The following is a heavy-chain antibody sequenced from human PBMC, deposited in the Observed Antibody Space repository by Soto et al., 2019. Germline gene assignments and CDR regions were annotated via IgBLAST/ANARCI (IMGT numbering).Heavy chain of an antibody. CDR3: ARAELVPAGKSPQES. D-gene: IGHD2-2*01. CDR2: IYHSGST. CDR1: GGSISSSNW. V-gene: IGHV4-4*02. J-gene: IGHJ4*02. Sequence: ASETLSLTCAVSGGSISSSNWWSWVRQPPGKGLEWIGEIYHSGSTNYSPSLKSRVTISVDKSKNQFSLKLSSVTAADTAVYYCARAELVPAGKSPQESRGQGTLGTVSS.